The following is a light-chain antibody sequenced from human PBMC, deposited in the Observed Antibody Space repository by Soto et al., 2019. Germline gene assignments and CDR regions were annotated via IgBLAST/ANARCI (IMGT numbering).Light chain of an antibody. CDR3: CSYVGGYSYV. J-gene: IGLJ1*01. CDR1: SSDVGDYNS. Sequence: QSVLTQPRSVSGSPGQSVTVSCIGTSSDVGDYNSVSWYQQHPGKAPKLMIYDVSKRPSGVPDRFSGSKSGNTASLTIPGLQAEDEVDYYCCSYVGGYSYVFGIGTKVTVL. V-gene: IGLV2-11*01. CDR2: DVS.